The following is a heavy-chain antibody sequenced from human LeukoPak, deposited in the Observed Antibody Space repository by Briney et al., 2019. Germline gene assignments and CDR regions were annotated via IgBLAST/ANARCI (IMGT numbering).Heavy chain of an antibody. D-gene: IGHD4-17*01. CDR1: GFTFSSYS. Sequence: TGGSLRLSCAAAGFTFSSYSMNWVRQAPGKGLEWVSYISSSSSTIYYADSVKGRFTISRDNAKNSLYLQMNSLRAEDTAVYYCARDGMTTVTTPDYWGQGTLVTVSS. J-gene: IGHJ4*02. V-gene: IGHV3-48*04. CDR3: ARDGMTTVTTPDY. CDR2: ISSSSSTI.